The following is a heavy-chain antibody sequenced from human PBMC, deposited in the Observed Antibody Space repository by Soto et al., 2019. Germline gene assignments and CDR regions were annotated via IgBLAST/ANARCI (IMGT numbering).Heavy chain of an antibody. CDR1: GGSISSGGYY. CDR2: IYYSGST. CDR3: ASRVEYQLLFSLDV. V-gene: IGHV4-31*03. Sequence: PSETLSLTCTVSGGSISSGGYYWSWIRQHPVKGLEWIGYIYYSGSTYYNPSLKSRVTISVDTSKNQFSLKLSSVTAADTAVYYCASRVEYQLLFSLDVWGKGTTVTVSS. J-gene: IGHJ6*04. D-gene: IGHD2-2*01.